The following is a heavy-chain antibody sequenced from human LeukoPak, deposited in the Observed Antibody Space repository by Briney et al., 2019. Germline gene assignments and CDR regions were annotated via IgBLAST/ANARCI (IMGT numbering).Heavy chain of an antibody. Sequence: SVKVSCKASGGTFSSYAISWVRQAPGQGLEWMGRIIPILGIANYAQKFQGRVTITADKSTSTAYMELSSLRSEDTAVYYCARGTTVRGVIIDYWGQGTLVTVSS. V-gene: IGHV1-69*04. CDR1: GGTFSSYA. J-gene: IGHJ4*02. D-gene: IGHD3-10*01. CDR2: IIPILGIA. CDR3: ARGTTVRGVIIDY.